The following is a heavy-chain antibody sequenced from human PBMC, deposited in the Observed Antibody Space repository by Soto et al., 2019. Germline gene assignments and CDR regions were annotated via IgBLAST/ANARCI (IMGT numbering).Heavy chain of an antibody. D-gene: IGHD2-2*01. Sequence: GGSLRLSCAASGFTFSTYSMNWVRQAPGKGLEWVSSISSSGTYIHYADSLKGRFTISRDNAKNSLYLQMISLRAEDTAVYYCARDPSDCSSTSCWGYYALDVWGQGTTVTLSS. V-gene: IGHV3-21*01. CDR2: ISSSGTYI. J-gene: IGHJ6*02. CDR3: ARDPSDCSSTSCWGYYALDV. CDR1: GFTFSTYS.